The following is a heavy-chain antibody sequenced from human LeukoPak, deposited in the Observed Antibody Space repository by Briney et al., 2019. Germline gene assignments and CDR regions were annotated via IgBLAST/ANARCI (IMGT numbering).Heavy chain of an antibody. J-gene: IGHJ4*02. CDR2: ISDSGGST. D-gene: IGHD6-13*01. CDR1: GFTFSNYA. CDR3: AKGSSNWRNYYYFDY. V-gene: IGHV3-23*01. Sequence: PGGSLRLSCAASGFTFSNYAVSWVRQAPGKGLAWVSAISDSGGSTQYADSVKGRFTISRDNSKNTLYLEMNILRAEDTAIYYCAKGSSNWRNYYYFDYWGQGTLVTVSS.